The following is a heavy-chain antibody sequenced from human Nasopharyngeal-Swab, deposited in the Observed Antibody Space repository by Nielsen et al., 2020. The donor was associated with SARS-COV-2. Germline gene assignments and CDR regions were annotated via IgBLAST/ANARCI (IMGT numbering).Heavy chain of an antibody. CDR1: GFTFSSYE. CDR3: ARDQYYYDSSGPAFDI. Sequence: GSLRLSCAASGFTFSSYEMNWVRQAPGKGLEWVSYISSSGSTIYYADSVKGRFTISRDNAKNSLYLQMNSLRAEDTAVYYCARDQYYYDSSGPAFDIWGQGTMVTVSS. J-gene: IGHJ3*02. V-gene: IGHV3-48*03. D-gene: IGHD3-22*01. CDR2: ISSSGSTI.